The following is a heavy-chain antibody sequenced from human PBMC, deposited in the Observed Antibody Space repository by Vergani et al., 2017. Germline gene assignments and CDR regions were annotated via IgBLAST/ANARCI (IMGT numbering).Heavy chain of an antibody. CDR3: ARGDYGILTGYRY. V-gene: IGHV1-46*03. CDR2: INPSGGHT. J-gene: IGHJ4*02. Sequence: QVQVVQSAAEVKKSGASVKVSCKTYGYTFSNYYMHWVRQAPGQGLAWMGIINPSGGHTNYAQKFQGRVTMTRDTSMSTVYMELSSLRSEDTAIYYCARGDYGILTGYRYWGQGTLVTVSA. CDR1: GYTFSNYY. D-gene: IGHD3-9*01.